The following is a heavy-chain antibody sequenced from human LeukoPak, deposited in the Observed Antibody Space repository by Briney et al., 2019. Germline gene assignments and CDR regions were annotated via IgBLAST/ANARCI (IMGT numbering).Heavy chain of an antibody. J-gene: IGHJ4*02. Sequence: TGGSLRLSCAASGFTFSSYAMSWVRQAPARGPEWVSSITGGGETFYADSVKGRFTLSRDDSRNTVYLQLNNLRVEDTAIYYCAKANWVSNADAVWWGQGTQVTVSS. CDR2: ITGGGET. V-gene: IGHV3-23*01. D-gene: IGHD1-1*01. CDR3: AKANWVSNADAVW. CDR1: GFTFSSYA.